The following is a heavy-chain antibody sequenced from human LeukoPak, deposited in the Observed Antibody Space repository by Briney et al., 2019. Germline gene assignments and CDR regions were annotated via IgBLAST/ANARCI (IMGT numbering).Heavy chain of an antibody. D-gene: IGHD3-10*01. Sequence: GLPLNFSCKGFGYSVPSYWIGWVGQMPGKGLEWMGIIYPGDSDTRYSPSFQGQVTISADKSISTAYLQWRSLKASDTAMYYCARRPGSGSYFWFDPWGQGTLVTVSS. CDR3: ARRPGSGSYFWFDP. V-gene: IGHV5-51*01. CDR1: GYSVPSYW. J-gene: IGHJ5*02. CDR2: IYPGDSDT.